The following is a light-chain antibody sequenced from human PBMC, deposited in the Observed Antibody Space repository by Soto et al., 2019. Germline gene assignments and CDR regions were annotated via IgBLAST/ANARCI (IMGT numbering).Light chain of an antibody. Sequence: QSVLTQPASVSGSPGQSITISCTGTNNDIGGYDYVSWYQQHPGKAPKLMIYEVTIRPSGVSDRFSGSKSGNTASLTVSGLQAEDEADYYCSSYTGGNPSYVFGTGTKVTVL. CDR1: NNDIGGYDY. CDR3: SSYTGGNPSYV. V-gene: IGLV2-14*01. CDR2: EVT. J-gene: IGLJ1*01.